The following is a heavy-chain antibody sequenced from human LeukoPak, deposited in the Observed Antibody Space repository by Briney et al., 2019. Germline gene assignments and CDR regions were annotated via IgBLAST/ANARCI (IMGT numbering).Heavy chain of an antibody. CDR2: ISGSGGST. D-gene: IGHD3-22*01. Sequence: GGSLRLSCAASGFTFSSYAMSWVRRAPGKGLEWVSAISGSGGSTYYADSVKGRFTISRDNSKNTLYLQMNSLRAEDTAVYYCAKGSDYYDSSGYVDYWGQGTLVTVSS. CDR3: AKGSDYYDSSGYVDY. CDR1: GFTFSSYA. V-gene: IGHV3-23*01. J-gene: IGHJ4*02.